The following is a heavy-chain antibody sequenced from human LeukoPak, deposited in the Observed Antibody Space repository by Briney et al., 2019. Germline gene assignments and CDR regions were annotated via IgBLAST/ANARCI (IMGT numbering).Heavy chain of an antibody. Sequence: SETLSLTCTVSGGSISSYYWSWIRQPPGKGLEWIGYIYYSGSTNYNPSLKSRVTISVDTSKNQFSLKLSSVTAADTAVYYCARIKYYYGSGSLNNWFDPWGQGTLVTVSS. J-gene: IGHJ5*02. CDR3: ARIKYYYGSGSLNNWFDP. CDR2: IYYSGST. D-gene: IGHD3-10*01. V-gene: IGHV4-59*01. CDR1: GGSISSYY.